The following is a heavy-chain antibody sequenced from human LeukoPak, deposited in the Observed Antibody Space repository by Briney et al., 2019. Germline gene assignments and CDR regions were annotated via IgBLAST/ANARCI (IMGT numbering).Heavy chain of an antibody. CDR3: AKDLTAYYYDSSGSLGFAFDI. CDR2: ITWNSGSI. V-gene: IGHV3-9*01. D-gene: IGHD3-22*01. J-gene: IGHJ3*02. Sequence: GGSLRLSCAASGFTFDDYAMHWVRQAPGKGLEWVSGITWNSGSIGYADSVKGRCTISRDNARNSLYLQMNSLRAEDTAVYYCAKDLTAYYYDSSGSLGFAFDIWGQGTMVTVSS. CDR1: GFTFDDYA.